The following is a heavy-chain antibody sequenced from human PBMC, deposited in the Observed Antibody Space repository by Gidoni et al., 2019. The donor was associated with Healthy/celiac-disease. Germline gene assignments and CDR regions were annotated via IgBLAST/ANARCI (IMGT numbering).Heavy chain of an antibody. CDR1: GFPFSSDR. D-gene: IGHD2-2*02. CDR3: ARVGICSSTSCYTLGYGMDV. V-gene: IGHV3-48*04. Sequence: EVQLVESGGGLVQPGGSLRISCEASGFPFSSDRMNWVRHAPGKGLEWVSYISSSSSTIYYADSVKGRFTISRDNAKNSLYLQMNSLRAEDTAVYYCARVGICSSTSCYTLGYGMDVWGQGTTVTVSS. J-gene: IGHJ6*02. CDR2: ISSSSSTI.